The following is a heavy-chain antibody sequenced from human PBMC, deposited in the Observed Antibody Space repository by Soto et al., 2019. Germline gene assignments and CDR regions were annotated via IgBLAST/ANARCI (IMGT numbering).Heavy chain of an antibody. CDR1: GFTFSSYA. CDR2: ISYDGSNK. CDR3: ARGVGATSYFDY. J-gene: IGHJ4*02. Sequence: QVQLVESGGGVVQPGRSLRLSCAASGFTFSSYAMHWVRQAPGKGLEWVAVISYDGSNKYYADSVKGRFTISRDNSKNTLYLQMNSLRAEDTAVYYCARGVGATSYFDYWGQGTLVTVSS. V-gene: IGHV3-30-3*01. D-gene: IGHD1-26*01.